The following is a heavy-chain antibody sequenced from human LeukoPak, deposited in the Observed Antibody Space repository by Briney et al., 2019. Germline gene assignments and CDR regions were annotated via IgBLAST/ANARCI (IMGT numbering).Heavy chain of an antibody. J-gene: IGHJ6*03. V-gene: IGHV4-39*01. CDR3: ARQPASHCSGGSCYNYYYYYYMDV. CDR2: IYYSGST. D-gene: IGHD2-15*01. Sequence: SETLSLTCTVSGGSISSSSYYWGWIRQPPGKGLEWIGSIYYSGSTYYNPSLKSRVTISVDTSKNQFSLKLSSVTAADTAVYYCARQPASHCSGGSCYNYYYYYYMDVWGKGTTVTVSS. CDR1: GGSISSSSYY.